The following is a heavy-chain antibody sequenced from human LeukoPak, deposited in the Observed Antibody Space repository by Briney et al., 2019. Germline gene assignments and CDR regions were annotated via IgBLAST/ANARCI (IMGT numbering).Heavy chain of an antibody. CDR1: DDSITIYY. CDR2: IDHTGTT. V-gene: IGHV4-59*12. Sequence: SETLSLTCSVSDDSITIYYWTWIRQPPGKGLEWIGYIDHTGTTNYNPSLNSRVTISVDTSKNQFSLKLSSVTAADTAVYYCARYSARAVAGPRRAFDYWGQGTLVTVSS. D-gene: IGHD6-19*01. CDR3: ARYSARAVAGPRRAFDY. J-gene: IGHJ4*02.